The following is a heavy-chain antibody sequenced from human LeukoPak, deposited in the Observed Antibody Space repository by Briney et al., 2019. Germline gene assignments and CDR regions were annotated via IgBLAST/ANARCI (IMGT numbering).Heavy chain of an antibody. CDR1: GFTFSAYY. D-gene: IGHD5/OR15-5a*01. V-gene: IGHV3-72*01. CDR2: IRNKANSYTT. J-gene: IGHJ3*02. CDR3: ATGVVFDI. Sequence: PGGSLRLSCAASGFTFSAYYMDWVRQSPGKGLEWVGRIRNKANSYTTEYAASVEGRFTISRDDSKNSLYLQMNSLKAEDTAVYYCATGVVFDIWGQGTMVTVSS.